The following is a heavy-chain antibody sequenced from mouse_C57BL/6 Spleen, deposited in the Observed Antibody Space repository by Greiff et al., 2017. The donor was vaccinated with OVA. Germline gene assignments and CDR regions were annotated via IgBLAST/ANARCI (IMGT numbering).Heavy chain of an antibody. V-gene: IGHV3-6*01. CDR2: ISYDGSN. J-gene: IGHJ2*01. CDR1: GYSITSGYY. CDR3: ARGAPLDYFDY. Sequence: VQLQQSGPGLVKPSQSLSLTCSVTGYSITSGYYWNWIRQFPGNKLEWMGYISYDGSNNYNPSLKNRISITRDTSKNQFFLKLNSVTTEDTATYYCARGAPLDYFDYWGQGTTLTVSS.